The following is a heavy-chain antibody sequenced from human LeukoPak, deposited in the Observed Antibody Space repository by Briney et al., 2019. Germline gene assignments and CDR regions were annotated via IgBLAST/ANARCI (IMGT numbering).Heavy chain of an antibody. CDR2: ISSSSSYI. V-gene: IGHV3-21*01. Sequence: GGSLRLSCAASGFTFGSYSMNWVRQAPGKGLEWVSSISSSSSYIYYADSVKGRFTISRDNAKNSLYLQMNSLRAEDTAVYYCASGVESSYYYGSGSYWDWGQGTLVTVSS. D-gene: IGHD3-10*01. CDR3: ASGVESSYYYGSGSYWD. CDR1: GFTFGSYS. J-gene: IGHJ4*02.